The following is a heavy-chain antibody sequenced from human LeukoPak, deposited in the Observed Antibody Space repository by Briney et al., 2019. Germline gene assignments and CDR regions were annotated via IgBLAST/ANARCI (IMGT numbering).Heavy chain of an antibody. Sequence: GGSLRLSCAASGFTFSSHWMHWVRQAPGKGLVWVSRIKTDGSLAIYADSVKGRFTISRDNAKNTLYLQMNSLRAEDTAVYYCVGDIVLTETGPHLGLWGRGTLVTVSS. D-gene: IGHD3-9*01. J-gene: IGHJ2*01. V-gene: IGHV3-74*01. CDR2: IKTDGSLA. CDR1: GFTFSSHW. CDR3: VGDIVLTETGPHLGL.